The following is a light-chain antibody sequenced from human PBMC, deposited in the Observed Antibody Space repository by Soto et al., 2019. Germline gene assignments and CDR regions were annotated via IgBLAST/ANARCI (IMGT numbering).Light chain of an antibody. Sequence: DIVMTQSPATLSVSPGERATLSCRASQSVSSNFAWYQQKPGQAPRLLIYDASTRATGIPARFSGSGSGTEFTLTISSLRSEDFAVYYCQQYKKWPRTFGHGTKVDIK. V-gene: IGKV3-15*01. CDR1: QSVSSN. CDR2: DAS. CDR3: QQYKKWPRT. J-gene: IGKJ1*01.